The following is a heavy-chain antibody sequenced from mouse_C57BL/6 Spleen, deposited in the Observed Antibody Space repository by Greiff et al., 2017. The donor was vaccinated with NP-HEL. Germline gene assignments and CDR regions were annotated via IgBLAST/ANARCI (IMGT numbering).Heavy chain of an antibody. V-gene: IGHV1-5*01. CDR3: TRERGYGSSSAWFAY. D-gene: IGHD1-1*01. Sequence: VQLQQSGTVLARPGASVKMSCKTSGYTFTSYWMHWVKQRPGQGLEWIGAIYPGNSDTSYNQKFKGKAKLTAVTSASTAYMELSSLTTEDSAVYYCTRERGYGSSSAWFAYWGQGTLVTVSA. CDR1: GYTFTSYW. J-gene: IGHJ3*01. CDR2: IYPGNSDT.